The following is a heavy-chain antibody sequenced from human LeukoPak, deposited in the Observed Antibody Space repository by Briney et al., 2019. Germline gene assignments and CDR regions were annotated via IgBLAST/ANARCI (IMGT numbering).Heavy chain of an antibody. CDR3: ARLIAAAGSHWFDP. J-gene: IGHJ5*02. CDR1: GFTFSDYY. D-gene: IGHD6-13*01. V-gene: IGHV3-11*03. CDR2: ISSSSSYT. Sequence: GGSLRLSCAASGFTFSDYYMSWIRQAPGKGLEWVSYISSSSSYTNYADSVKGRFTISRGNAKNSLYLQMNSLRAEDTAVYYCARLIAAAGSHWFDPWGQGTLVTVSS.